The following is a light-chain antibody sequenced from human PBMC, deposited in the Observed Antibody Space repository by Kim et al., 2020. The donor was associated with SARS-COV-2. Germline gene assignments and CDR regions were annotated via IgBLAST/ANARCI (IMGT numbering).Light chain of an antibody. Sequence: SPGDRATLSCRASQNIGSSLAWYQQKPGQAPRLLIYDVSARVLGLPIRFSGSRSGTDFILTIDMVEPEDFAVYYCQQRNTWSTATFGQGTRLEIK. J-gene: IGKJ5*01. CDR2: DVS. CDR3: QQRNTWSTAT. V-gene: IGKV3-11*01. CDR1: QNIGSS.